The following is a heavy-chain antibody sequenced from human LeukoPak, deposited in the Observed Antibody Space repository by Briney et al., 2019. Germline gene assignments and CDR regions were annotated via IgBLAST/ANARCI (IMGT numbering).Heavy chain of an antibody. V-gene: IGHV4-59*01. CDR3: ARGGVTTIAQYDY. J-gene: IGHJ4*02. D-gene: IGHD5-12*01. Sequence: SEALSLTCTVSGGSIISYFWSWIRQPPGKGPEWIGYIFDSGTANYNPSTNYNPSLKSRVTVSLDTSKNHFSLKLSSVTAADTAVYFCARGGVTTIAQYDYWGQGILVTVSS. CDR2: IFDSGTANYNPST. CDR1: GGSIISYF.